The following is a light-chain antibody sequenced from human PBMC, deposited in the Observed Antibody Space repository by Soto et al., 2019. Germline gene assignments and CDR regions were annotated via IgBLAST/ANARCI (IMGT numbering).Light chain of an antibody. J-gene: IGKJ1*01. CDR3: QQTSTTPGT. CDR1: QTVKTY. V-gene: IGKV1-39*01. CDR2: ASS. Sequence: DVQMTQSPSSLSASVGDSATITCRSSQTVKTYLNWYQHKPGKAPQLLIYASSRLQTGVASRFSGSGSGTYFSLTISSLQPEDFATYYCQQTSTTPGTFGQGTKVEIK.